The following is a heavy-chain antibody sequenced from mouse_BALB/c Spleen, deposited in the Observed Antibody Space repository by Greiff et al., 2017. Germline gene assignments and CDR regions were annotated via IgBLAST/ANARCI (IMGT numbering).Heavy chain of an antibody. CDR3: ARAYYGSSGDYAMDY. J-gene: IGHJ4*01. D-gene: IGHD1-1*01. CDR1: GYTFTSYW. V-gene: IGHV1S81*02. Sequence: QVQLQQPGAELVKPGASVKLSCKASGYTFTSYWMHWVKQRPGQGLEWIGEINPSNGRTNYNEKFKSKATLTVDKSSSTAYMQLSSLTSEDSAVYYCARAYYGSSGDYAMDYWGQGTSVTVSS. CDR2: INPSNGRT.